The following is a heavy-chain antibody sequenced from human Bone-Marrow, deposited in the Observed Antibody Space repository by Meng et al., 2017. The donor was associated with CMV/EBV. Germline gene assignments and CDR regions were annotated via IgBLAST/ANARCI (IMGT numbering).Heavy chain of an antibody. Sequence: SLKISCAASGFTFDDYAMHWVRQGPGKGLEWVSGISWNSGSIGYADSVKGRFTISRDNAKNTLYLQMNSLGAEDTAVYYCAREYRLKYDSSGFDFWGQGTLVTVSS. V-gene: IGHV3-9*01. CDR3: AREYRLKYDSSGFDF. CDR1: GFTFDDYA. J-gene: IGHJ4*02. CDR2: ISWNSGSI. D-gene: IGHD3-22*01.